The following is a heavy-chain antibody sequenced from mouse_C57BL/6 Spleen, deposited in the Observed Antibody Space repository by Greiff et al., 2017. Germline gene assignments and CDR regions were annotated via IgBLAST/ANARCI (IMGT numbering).Heavy chain of an antibody. V-gene: IGHV1-80*01. CDR2: IYPGDGDT. CDR3: AINWGDAMDY. J-gene: IGHJ4*01. CDR1: GYAFSSYW. D-gene: IGHD4-1*02. Sequence: QVQLKESGAELVKPGASVKISCKASGYAFSSYWMNWVKQRPGKGLEWIGQIYPGDGDTNYNGKVKGKATLTADKSSSRAYMQLSSLTAEDSAVYFCAINWGDAMDYWGQGTSVTVSS.